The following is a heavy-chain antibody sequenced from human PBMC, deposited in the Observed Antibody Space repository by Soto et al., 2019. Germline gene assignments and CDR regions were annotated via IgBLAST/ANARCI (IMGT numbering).Heavy chain of an antibody. CDR1: GFTFSDHY. V-gene: IGHV3-72*01. D-gene: IGHD4-17*01. CDR3: AREFMTTVTYFDY. J-gene: IGHJ4*02. Sequence: PGGSLRLSCAASGFTFSDHYMDWVRQAPGKGLEWVGSTRNKANSFTTEYAASVKGRFTIFRDDSKNSLYLQMSSLKTEDTAMYYCAREFMTTVTYFDYWGQGTLVTVSS. CDR2: TRNKANSFTT.